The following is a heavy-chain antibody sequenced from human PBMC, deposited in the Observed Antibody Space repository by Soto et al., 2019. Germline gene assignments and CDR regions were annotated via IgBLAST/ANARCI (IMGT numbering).Heavy chain of an antibody. J-gene: IGHJ5*02. Sequence: EVQLVESGGGLIQPGGSLRLSCASSGFTVSRDYMSWVRQAPGKGLEWVSVIYTGGSTYYADSVKGRFTFSRDNSKNTLYLQMNGLRAEDTAVYYCARADGGNPALFDPWGQGTLVTASS. V-gene: IGHV3-53*01. CDR1: GFTVSRDY. CDR3: ARADGGNPALFDP. D-gene: IGHD2-15*01. CDR2: IYTGGST.